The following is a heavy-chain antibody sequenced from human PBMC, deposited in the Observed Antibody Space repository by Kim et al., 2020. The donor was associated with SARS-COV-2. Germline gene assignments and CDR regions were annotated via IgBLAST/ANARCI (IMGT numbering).Heavy chain of an antibody. J-gene: IGHJ4*02. V-gene: IGHV3-48*03. CDR2: ISSSGSTI. Sequence: GGSLRLSCAASGFTFSSYEMNWVRQAPGKGLEWVSYISSSGSTIYYADSVKGRFTISRDNAKNSLYLQMNSLRAEDTAVYYCARDLGGWVAAAGTDYWGQGTLVTVSS. CDR3: ARDLGGWVAAAGTDY. D-gene: IGHD6-13*01. CDR1: GFTFSSYE.